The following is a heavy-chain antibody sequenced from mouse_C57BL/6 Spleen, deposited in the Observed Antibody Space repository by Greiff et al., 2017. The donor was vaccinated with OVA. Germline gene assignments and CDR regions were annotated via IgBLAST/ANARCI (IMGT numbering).Heavy chain of an antibody. CDR1: GFTINDYY. V-gene: IGHV14-2*01. CDR3: ARECSISSVVRPWFAY. CDR2: IDPEDGET. J-gene: IGHJ3*01. Sequence: EVQLQQSGAELVKPGASVKLSCTASGFTINDYYMHWVKQWTEQGLEWIGRIDPEDGETKYAPNFHGKATITADTSSNTAYLQLSSLKSEDTAIYYCARECSISSVVRPWFAYWGQGTLVTVSA. D-gene: IGHD1-1*01.